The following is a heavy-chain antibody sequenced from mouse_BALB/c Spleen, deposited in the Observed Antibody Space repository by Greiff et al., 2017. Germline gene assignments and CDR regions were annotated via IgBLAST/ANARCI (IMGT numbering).Heavy chain of an antibody. Sequence: QVQLQQSGPDLVAPSQSLSITCTVSGFSLTGYGVNWVRQPPGKGLEWLGMIWGDGSTDYNSALKSRLGISKDNSKSQVFLKMNSLQTDDTARYYCARGYYGRGYYFDYWGQGTTLTVSS. D-gene: IGHD1-1*01. V-gene: IGHV2-6-7*01. CDR1: GFSLTGYG. J-gene: IGHJ2*01. CDR2: IWGDGST. CDR3: ARGYYGRGYYFDY.